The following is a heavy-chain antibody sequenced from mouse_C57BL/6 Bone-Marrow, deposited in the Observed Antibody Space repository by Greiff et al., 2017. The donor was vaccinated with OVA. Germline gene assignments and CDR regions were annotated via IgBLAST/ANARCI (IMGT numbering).Heavy chain of an antibody. J-gene: IGHJ2*01. Sequence: EVQGVESGEGLVKPGGSLKLSCAASGFTFSSYAMSWVRQTPEKRLEWVAYISSGGDYIYYADTVKGRFTISRDNARNTLYLQMSSLKSEDTAVYYCTRDPGSNYGFDYWGQGTTLTVSS. CDR3: TRDPGSNYGFDY. CDR1: GFTFSSYA. D-gene: IGHD2-5*01. CDR2: ISSGGDYI. V-gene: IGHV5-9-1*02.